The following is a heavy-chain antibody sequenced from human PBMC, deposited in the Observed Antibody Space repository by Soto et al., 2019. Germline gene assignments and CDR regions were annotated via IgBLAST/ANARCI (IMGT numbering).Heavy chain of an antibody. J-gene: IGHJ4*02. V-gene: IGHV1-46*01. CDR3: ARDHSSSWYPRTSYFDY. Sequence: AASVKVSCKASGYTFTSYYMHWVRQAPGQGLEWMGIINPSGGSTSYAQKFQGRVTMTRDTSTSTVYMELSSLRSEDTAVYYCARDHSSSWYPRTSYFDYWGQGTLVTVSS. CDR2: INPSGGST. CDR1: GYTFTSYY. D-gene: IGHD6-13*01.